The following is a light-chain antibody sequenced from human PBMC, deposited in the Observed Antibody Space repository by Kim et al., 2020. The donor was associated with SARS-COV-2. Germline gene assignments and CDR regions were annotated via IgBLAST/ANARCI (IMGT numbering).Light chain of an antibody. CDR2: DVS. J-gene: IGLJ3*02. CDR3: SSFTSSSTRV. CDR1: RSDVGGYNY. V-gene: IGLV2-14*04. Sequence: GQSITISCTGTRSDVGGYNYVTWYQQHPGKAPKLMIYDVSKRPSGVSNRFSGSKSGNTASLTISGLQAEHEADYYCSSFTSSSTRVFGGGTKLTVL.